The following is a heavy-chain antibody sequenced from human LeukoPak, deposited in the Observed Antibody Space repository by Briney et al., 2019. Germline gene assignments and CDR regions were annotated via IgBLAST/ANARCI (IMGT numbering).Heavy chain of an antibody. CDR1: SGSISNYY. Sequence: SETLSLTCTVSSGSISNYYWSWIRQPAGKGLEWIGRIYTSGSTNYNPSLKSRVTMSVDTSKNQFSLKLSSVTAADTAVYYCARERPSYYYGSGGGLDYWGQGTLVTVSS. V-gene: IGHV4-4*07. J-gene: IGHJ4*02. CDR2: IYTSGST. D-gene: IGHD3-10*01. CDR3: ARERPSYYYGSGGGLDY.